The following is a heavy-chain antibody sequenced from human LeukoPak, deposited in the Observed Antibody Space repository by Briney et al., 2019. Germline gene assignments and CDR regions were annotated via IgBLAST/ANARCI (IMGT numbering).Heavy chain of an antibody. J-gene: IGHJ4*02. V-gene: IGHV3-11*04. D-gene: IGHD3-22*01. CDR3: SRNLRGSGYYYFDY. CDR1: GFTFSDYY. CDR2: ISSSGSTI. Sequence: GGSLRLSCAASGFTFSDYYMSWIRQAPGKGLEWVSYISSSGSTIYYADSVKGRFTISRDNAKNSLYLQMNSLRDEDTAVYYCSRNLRGSGYYYFDYWGQGTLVTVSS.